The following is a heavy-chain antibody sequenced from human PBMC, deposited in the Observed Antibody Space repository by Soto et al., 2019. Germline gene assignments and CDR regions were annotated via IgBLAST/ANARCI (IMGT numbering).Heavy chain of an antibody. CDR1: GYTFISYD. Sequence: QVQLVQSVAEVKKPGASVKVSCKASGYTFISYDINWVRQATGQGLEWMGWMNPNTGDTVYAQKFQGRVTMTRNTSITPAHLELRSLSSDDTAVYFCARGDGYIFDYWGQGTRVTVSS. J-gene: IGHJ4*02. D-gene: IGHD5-12*01. V-gene: IGHV1-8*01. CDR2: MNPNTGDT. CDR3: ARGDGYIFDY.